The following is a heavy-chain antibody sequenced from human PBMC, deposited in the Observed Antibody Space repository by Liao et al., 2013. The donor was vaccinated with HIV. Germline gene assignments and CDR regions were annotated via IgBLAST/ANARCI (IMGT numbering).Heavy chain of an antibody. J-gene: IGHJ4*02. CDR1: GGSISSYY. Sequence: QVQLQESGPGLVKPSETLSLTCTVSGGSISSYYWSWIRQPAGKGLEWIGRIYSSGSANYNPSLKSRVTMSVDTSKNHFSLKLSSVTAADTAVYYCARWCSGTNCRSFDYWGQGTLVTVSS. CDR3: ARWCSGTNCRSFDY. CDR2: IYSSGSA. D-gene: IGHD2-2*01. V-gene: IGHV4-4*07.